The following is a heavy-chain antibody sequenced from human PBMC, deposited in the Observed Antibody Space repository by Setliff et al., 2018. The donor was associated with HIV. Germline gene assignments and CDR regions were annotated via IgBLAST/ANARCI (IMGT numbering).Heavy chain of an antibody. CDR1: GYTFTSYG. Sequence: ASVKVSCKASGYTFTSYGISWVRQAPGQGLEWMGWISAYNGNTNYAQELQGRVTMTTDTSTSTAYMELRSLRSDDTAVYYCAGSGYCSGGSCFDYWGQGTLVTVSS. CDR2: ISAYNGNT. D-gene: IGHD2-15*01. V-gene: IGHV1-18*01. J-gene: IGHJ4*02. CDR3: AGSGYCSGGSCFDY.